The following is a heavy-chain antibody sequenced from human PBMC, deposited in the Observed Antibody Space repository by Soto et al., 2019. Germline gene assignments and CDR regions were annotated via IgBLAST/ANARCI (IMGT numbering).Heavy chain of an antibody. CDR2: MTSDTKTI. J-gene: IGHJ4*02. Sequence: EVQLVESGGGLVQPGGSLRLSCAASGFTFRIYSMNWVRQAPGKGLEWISYMTSDTKTIKYADSVKGRFTITRDNDKNSVYLQMTSLRDEDTAVYYCARSVEGHFDYWGQGTRVTVSS. D-gene: IGHD6-19*01. CDR1: GFTFRIYS. CDR3: ARSVEGHFDY. V-gene: IGHV3-48*02.